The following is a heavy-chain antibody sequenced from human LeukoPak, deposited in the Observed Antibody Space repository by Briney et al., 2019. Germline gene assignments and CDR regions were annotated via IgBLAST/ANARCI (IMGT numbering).Heavy chain of an antibody. D-gene: IGHD2-15*01. J-gene: IGHJ3*02. V-gene: IGHV3-49*03. CDR2: IRSKAYGGTT. CDR1: GFTFGDYA. CDR3: TRESYIVVVVAASRTDAFDI. Sequence: GGSLRLSCTASGFTFGDYAMSRFRQAPGKGLEWIGFIRSKAYGGTTEYAASVKGRFTISRDDSKSIAYLQMNSLKTEDTAVYYCTRESYIVVVVAASRTDAFDIWGQGTMVTVSS.